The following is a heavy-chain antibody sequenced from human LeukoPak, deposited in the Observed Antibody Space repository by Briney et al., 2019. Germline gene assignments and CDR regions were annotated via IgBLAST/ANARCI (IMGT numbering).Heavy chain of an antibody. CDR2: IKSKTDGGTT. D-gene: IGHD4-17*01. Sequence: GGSLRLSCAASGFTFSNAWMSWVRQAPGKGLEWVGRIKSKTDGGTTDYAAPVKGRFTISRDDSQNTLYLQMNSLKTEDTAVYYCTTDMTTVTTEYFQHWGQGTLVTVSS. CDR1: GFTFSNAW. V-gene: IGHV3-15*01. CDR3: TTDMTTVTTEYFQH. J-gene: IGHJ1*01.